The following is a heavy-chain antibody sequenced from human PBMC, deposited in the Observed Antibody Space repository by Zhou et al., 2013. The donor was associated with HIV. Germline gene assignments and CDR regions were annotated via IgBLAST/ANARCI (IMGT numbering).Heavy chain of an antibody. Sequence: QVQLVQSGAEVKMPGASVKVSCRASGYTLTDFYIHWVRQAPGQGLEWMGWINPKSGGTRYAQKFQGRVTMTRDTSISTAYMELSGPISDDTAVYYCAREASDFDIWGQGTMVTVSS. CDR1: GYTLTDFY. CDR3: AREASDFDI. CDR2: INPKSGGT. J-gene: IGHJ3*02. V-gene: IGHV1-2*02.